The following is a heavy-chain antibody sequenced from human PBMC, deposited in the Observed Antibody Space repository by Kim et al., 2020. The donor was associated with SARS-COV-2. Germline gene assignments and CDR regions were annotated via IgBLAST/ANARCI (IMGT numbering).Heavy chain of an antibody. J-gene: IGHJ6*02. CDR2: ISFSGTYI. CDR1: RFTFPTYH. V-gene: IGHV3-21*01. Sequence: GGSLRLSCAASRFTFPTYHMNWVRQAPGKGLEWVSSISFSGTYIDYADSVRGRFTISRDNDKDSLSLQMNSLRAEDTGVYYCARFDGNGLDVWGQGTTV. CDR3: ARFDGNGLDV. D-gene: IGHD3-9*01.